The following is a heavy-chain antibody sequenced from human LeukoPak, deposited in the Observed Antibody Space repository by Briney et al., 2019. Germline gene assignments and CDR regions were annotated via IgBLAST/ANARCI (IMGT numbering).Heavy chain of an antibody. D-gene: IGHD3-16*01. Sequence: ASVKVSCKASGYTFTSYDINWVRQAPGQGLEWMGWMNPNSGNTGYAQKFQGRVTMTRNTSISTAYMGLSSLRDEDTAVYYCARDPNPVAGVNFDYWGQGSLVTVSS. CDR3: ARDPNPVAGVNFDY. CDR1: GYTFTSYD. J-gene: IGHJ4*02. V-gene: IGHV1-8*01. CDR2: MNPNSGNT.